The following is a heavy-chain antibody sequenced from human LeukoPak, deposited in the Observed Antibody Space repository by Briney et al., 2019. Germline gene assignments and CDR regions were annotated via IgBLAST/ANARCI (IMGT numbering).Heavy chain of an antibody. CDR2: VGGDDRT. J-gene: IGHJ4*02. D-gene: IGHD2-15*01. V-gene: IGHV3-23*01. CDR1: GFTLTGNA. CDR3: AKDLSWWAAADY. Sequence: GGSLRLSCAASGFTLTGNAMSWVRQVPGRGLEWVSGVGGDDRTHYADSARGRFTISRDNSMNTVSLDMNRLRVEDTAVYYCAKDLSWWAAADYWGQGALVTVAS.